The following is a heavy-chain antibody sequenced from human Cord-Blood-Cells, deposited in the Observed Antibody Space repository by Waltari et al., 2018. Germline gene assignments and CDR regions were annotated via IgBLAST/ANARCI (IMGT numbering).Heavy chain of an antibody. V-gene: IGHV1-8*01. CDR3: ASTSSSWYYFDY. CDR2: MNPNSGNT. D-gene: IGHD6-13*01. CDR1: GYTFTSYA. Sequence: QVQLVQSGAEVKKPGASVKVSCKASGYTFTSYAINWVRQATGQGLEWMGWMNPNSGNTGYAQKFQGRVTMTRNTSISTAYMELSSLRSEDTAVYYCASTSSSWYYFDYWGQGTLVTVSS. J-gene: IGHJ4*02.